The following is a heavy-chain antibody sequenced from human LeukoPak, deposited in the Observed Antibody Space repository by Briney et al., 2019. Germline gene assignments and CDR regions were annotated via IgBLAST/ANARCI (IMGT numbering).Heavy chain of an antibody. J-gene: IGHJ4*02. V-gene: IGHV3-20*04. CDR2: INWNGGST. Sequence: GGSLRLSCAASGFTFSSYAMSWVRQAPGKGLEWVSGINWNGGSTGYADSVKGRFTISRDNAKNSLYLQMNSLRAEDTALYYCARSSEWELPDFDYWGQGTLVTVSS. CDR3: ARSSEWELPDFDY. D-gene: IGHD1-26*01. CDR1: GFTFSSYA.